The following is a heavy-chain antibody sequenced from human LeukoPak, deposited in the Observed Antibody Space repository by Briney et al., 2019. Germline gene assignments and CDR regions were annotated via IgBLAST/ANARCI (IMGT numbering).Heavy chain of an antibody. CDR2: IIPIFGTA. Sequence: SVKVSCKASGGTFSSYAISWVRQAPGQGLEWMGGIIPIFGTANYAQKFQGRVTITADESTSTAYMELSSLRSEDTAVYYCTITYGDYTNWFDPWGQGTLVTVSS. D-gene: IGHD4-17*01. J-gene: IGHJ5*02. CDR1: GGTFSSYA. V-gene: IGHV1-69*13. CDR3: TITYGDYTNWFDP.